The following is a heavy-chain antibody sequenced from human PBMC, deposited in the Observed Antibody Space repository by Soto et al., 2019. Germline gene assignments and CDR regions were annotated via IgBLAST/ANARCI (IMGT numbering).Heavy chain of an antibody. CDR3: TRRGRIVDTRIRYYYYHAMDV. V-gene: IGHV1-46*01. Sequence: QVQLVQSGAEEKKPGAPVKASCKASGYTFTSYYIHWVRQAPGQGLEWMAIFNPNGDTASYAQNLQGRVTMTRETSKGTAFMELGSLRSEDTAVYYCTRRGRIVDTRIRYYYYHAMDVWGQGTTVTVS. J-gene: IGHJ6*02. CDR1: GYTFTSYY. D-gene: IGHD5-18*01. CDR2: FNPNGDTA.